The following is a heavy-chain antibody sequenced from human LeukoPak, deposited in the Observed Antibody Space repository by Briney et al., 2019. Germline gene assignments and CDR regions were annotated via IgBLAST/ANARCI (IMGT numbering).Heavy chain of an antibody. J-gene: IGHJ5*02. CDR3: ARALIHLFRYTNRRYSWFDP. D-gene: IGHD2-2*02. Sequence: GGSLRLSCAASGFTFDDYAMHWVRQAPGKGLEWVSGISWNSGSIGYADSVKGRFTISRDNAKNSLYLQMNSLSAEDTAVYYCARALIHLFRYTNRRYSWFDPWGQGTLVTVSS. V-gene: IGHV3-9*01. CDR2: ISWNSGSI. CDR1: GFTFDDYA.